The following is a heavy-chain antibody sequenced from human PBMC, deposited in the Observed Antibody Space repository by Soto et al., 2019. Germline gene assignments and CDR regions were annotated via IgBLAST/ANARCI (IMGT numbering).Heavy chain of an antibody. J-gene: IGHJ6*02. CDR3: ARDSCSSTSCYDVDV. D-gene: IGHD2-2*01. CDR2: ISSSSSYI. Sequence: GGSLRLSCAASGFTFSSYSMNWVRQAPGKGLEWVSSISSSSSYIYYADSVKGRFTISRDNAQNSLYLQMNSLRAEDTAVYYCARDSCSSTSCYDVDVWGQGTTVTVSS. CDR1: GFTFSSYS. V-gene: IGHV3-21*01.